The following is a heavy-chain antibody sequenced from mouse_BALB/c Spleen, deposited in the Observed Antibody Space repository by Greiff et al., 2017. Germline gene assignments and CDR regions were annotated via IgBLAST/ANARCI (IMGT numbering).Heavy chain of an antibody. Sequence: EVQVVESGGGLVQPGGSLKLSCAASGFTFSSYTMSWVRQTPEKRLEWVAYISNGGGSTYYPDTVKGRFTISRDNAKNTLYLQMSSLKSEDTAMYYCARSDGYPWFAYWGQGTLVTVSA. D-gene: IGHD2-3*01. CDR2: ISNGGGST. CDR3: ARSDGYPWFAY. J-gene: IGHJ3*01. V-gene: IGHV5-12-2*01. CDR1: GFTFSSYT.